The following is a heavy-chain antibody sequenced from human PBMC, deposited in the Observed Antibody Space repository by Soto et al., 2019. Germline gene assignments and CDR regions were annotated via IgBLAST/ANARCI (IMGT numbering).Heavy chain of an antibody. CDR3: ARAPGRAIYDY. J-gene: IGHJ4*02. V-gene: IGHV1-18*01. D-gene: IGHD2-21*01. CDR2: ITTSNGNT. Sequence: QVQLVQSGAEVKKPGASVKVSCKTSGYTFTSYDISWARQAPGQGLEWMGWITTSNGNTNYAEKFQGRVTMTTDTSTSTAYMDLRSLRSDDTAVDYCARAPGRAIYDYWGQGTLVTVSS. CDR1: GYTFTSYD.